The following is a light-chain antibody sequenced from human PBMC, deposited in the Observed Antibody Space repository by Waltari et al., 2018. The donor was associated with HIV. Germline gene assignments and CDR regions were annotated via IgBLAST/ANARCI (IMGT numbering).Light chain of an antibody. V-gene: IGLV1-47*01. Sequence: QSVLTQPPSASGTPGQRVTISCSGSNSNIGGKDVYWFQHLPGTAPKLLIFRTNQRRSGVPDRFSGSKSGTSASLAISVLRSDDEADYYCAAWDDTLSSYVFGTGTTVTV. CDR3: AAWDDTLSSYV. CDR1: NSNIGGKD. CDR2: RTN. J-gene: IGLJ1*01.